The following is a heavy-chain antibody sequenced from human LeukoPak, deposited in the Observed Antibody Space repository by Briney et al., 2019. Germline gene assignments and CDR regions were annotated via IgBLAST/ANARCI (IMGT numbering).Heavy chain of an antibody. D-gene: IGHD6-13*01. V-gene: IGHV1-8*01. CDR1: GYTFTSYD. J-gene: IGHJ4*02. Sequence: ASVRVSRKASGYTFTSYDINWVRQATGQGLEWMGWMNPNSGNTGYAQKFQGRVTMTRNTSISTAYMELSSLRSEDTAVYYCARGLHSSSDFDYWGQGTLVTVSS. CDR2: MNPNSGNT. CDR3: ARGLHSSSDFDY.